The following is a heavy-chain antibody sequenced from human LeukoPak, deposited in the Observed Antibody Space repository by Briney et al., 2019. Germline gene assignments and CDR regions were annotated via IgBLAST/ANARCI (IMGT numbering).Heavy chain of an antibody. Sequence: ASVKVSCKASGYTFTSYDINWVRQATGQGLEWMGWMNPNSGNTGYAQKFQGRVTMTRTTSISTAYMELSSLRSEDTAVYYCARRRIAAASNENWFDPWGQGTLVTVSS. CDR1: GYTFTSYD. CDR3: ARRRIAAASNENWFDP. CDR2: MNPNSGNT. J-gene: IGHJ5*02. V-gene: IGHV1-8*01. D-gene: IGHD6-13*01.